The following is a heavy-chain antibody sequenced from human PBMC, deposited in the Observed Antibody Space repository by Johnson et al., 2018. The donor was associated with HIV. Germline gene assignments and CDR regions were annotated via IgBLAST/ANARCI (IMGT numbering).Heavy chain of an antibody. CDR1: GFFFSGSA. CDR3: TRGWGYAFDV. V-gene: IGHV3-73*01. Sequence: VQLVESGGGVVQPGRSLRLSCAASGFFFSGSAMHWVRQASGKGLEWVGRIRSKANNYATTYAASLKGRFTISRDNAKNTLYLQMNSLRAEDTAVYYGTRGWGYAFDVWGQGTMVTVSS. D-gene: IGHD3-16*01. CDR2: IRSKANNYAT. J-gene: IGHJ3*01.